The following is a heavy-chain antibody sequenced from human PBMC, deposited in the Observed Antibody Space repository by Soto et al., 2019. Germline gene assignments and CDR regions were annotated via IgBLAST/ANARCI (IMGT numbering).Heavy chain of an antibody. J-gene: IGHJ4*02. CDR3: ANGGAVGTFDN. D-gene: IGHD3-16*01. CDR2: IRVSGGST. CDR1: GFAFRSYG. Sequence: GGSLRRSHGDSGFAFRSYGMIWVRQGRGKGLEWVSCIRVSGGSTYYSDSVKGRFNISRDKSKNTLSLQMDSLRAKDTAVYYCANGGAVGTFDNWGQGTPVTVSS. V-gene: IGHV3-23*01.